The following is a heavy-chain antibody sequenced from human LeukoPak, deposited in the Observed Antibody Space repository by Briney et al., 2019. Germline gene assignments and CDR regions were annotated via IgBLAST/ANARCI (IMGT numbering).Heavy chain of an antibody. J-gene: IGHJ6*02. CDR1: GGTFSSYA. CDR2: IIPILGIA. Sequence: SVKVSYKASGGTFSSYAISWVRQAPGQGLEWMGRIIPILGIANYAQKFQGRVTITADKSTSTAYMELSSLRSEDTAVYYCARGIAVAGIRNYYYGMDVWGQGTTVTVSS. V-gene: IGHV1-69*04. D-gene: IGHD6-19*01. CDR3: ARGIAVAGIRNYYYGMDV.